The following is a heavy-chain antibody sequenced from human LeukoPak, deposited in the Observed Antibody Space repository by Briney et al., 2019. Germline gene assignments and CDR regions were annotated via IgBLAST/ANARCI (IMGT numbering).Heavy chain of an antibody. Sequence: SETLSLTCTVSGGSVTTGSYYWSWIRQPAGKGLEWIGRVYFSAYTNYNTSLRSRVAISTDTSRNQFSLKLTSVTAADTAIYYCARGRCTSTSCDPGHFDLWGQGTQVTVSS. CDR2: VYFSAYT. CDR1: GGSVTTGSYY. J-gene: IGHJ4*02. V-gene: IGHV4-61*10. D-gene: IGHD2-2*01. CDR3: ARGRCTSTSCDPGHFDL.